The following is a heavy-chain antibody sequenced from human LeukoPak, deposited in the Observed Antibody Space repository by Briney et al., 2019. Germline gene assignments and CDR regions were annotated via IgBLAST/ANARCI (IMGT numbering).Heavy chain of an antibody. CDR3: ARDGYDILTSNYYYYMDV. Sequence: GGSLRLSCAASGFSFSVFWMHWVRQAPGKGPVWVSRIKTDGSITDYADSVKGRFTISRDNAKNTLYLQMNSLRAEDTAVYYCARDGYDILTSNYYYYMDVWGKGTTVTISS. V-gene: IGHV3-74*01. J-gene: IGHJ6*03. CDR2: IKTDGSIT. D-gene: IGHD3-9*01. CDR1: GFSFSVFW.